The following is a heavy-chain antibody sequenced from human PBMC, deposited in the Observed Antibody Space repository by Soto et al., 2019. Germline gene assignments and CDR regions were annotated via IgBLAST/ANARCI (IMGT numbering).Heavy chain of an antibody. J-gene: IGHJ4*02. D-gene: IGHD6-6*01. Sequence: GGSLRLSCAASGFTFSSYSMNWVRQAPGKGLEWVSYISSSSSTIYYADSVKGRFTISRDNAKNSLYLQMNSLRAEDTAVYYCARGFNLATTEYSSSSSDVNFDYWGQGTLVTVSS. V-gene: IGHV3-48*01. CDR1: GFTFSSYS. CDR3: ARGFNLATTEYSSSSSDVNFDY. CDR2: ISSSSSTI.